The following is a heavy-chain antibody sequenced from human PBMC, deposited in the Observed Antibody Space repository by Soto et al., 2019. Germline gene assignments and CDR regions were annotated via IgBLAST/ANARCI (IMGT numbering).Heavy chain of an antibody. CDR3: ARLYSSSWITFLRLDY. Sequence: ASVKVSCKASGYTFTSYYMHWVRQAPGQGLEWMGIINPSGGSTSYAQKFQGRVTMTRDTSTSTVYMELSSLGSEDTAVYYCARLYSSSWITFLRLDYWGQGTLVTVSS. J-gene: IGHJ4*02. D-gene: IGHD6-13*01. V-gene: IGHV1-46*01. CDR1: GYTFTSYY. CDR2: INPSGGST.